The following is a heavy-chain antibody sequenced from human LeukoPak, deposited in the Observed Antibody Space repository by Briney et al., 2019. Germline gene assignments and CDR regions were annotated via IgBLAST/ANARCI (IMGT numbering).Heavy chain of an antibody. CDR3: ARNNDMDV. D-gene: IGHD1/OR15-1a*01. CDR1: GFILSNHW. Sequence: PGGSLRLSCAASGFILSNHWMTWVRQAPGKGPEWVANMNKDGSEKYYVGSVKGRFTISRDTAKSSLYLQMNNLRAEDTALYYCARNNDMDVWGQGTTVIVSS. J-gene: IGHJ6*02. CDR2: MNKDGSEK. V-gene: IGHV3-7*03.